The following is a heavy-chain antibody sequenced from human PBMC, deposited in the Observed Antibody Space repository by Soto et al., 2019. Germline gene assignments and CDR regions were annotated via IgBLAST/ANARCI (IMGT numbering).Heavy chain of an antibody. CDR3: ARPRHRSSWYWGYAFDI. Sequence: ASVKVSCKASGYTFTSYAMHWVRQAPGQRLEWMGWINAGNGNTKYSQKFQGRVTITRDTSASTAYMELSSLRSEDTAVYYCARPRHRSSWYWGYAFDIWGQGTMVTVSS. J-gene: IGHJ3*02. CDR1: GYTFTSYA. D-gene: IGHD6-13*01. V-gene: IGHV1-3*01. CDR2: INAGNGNT.